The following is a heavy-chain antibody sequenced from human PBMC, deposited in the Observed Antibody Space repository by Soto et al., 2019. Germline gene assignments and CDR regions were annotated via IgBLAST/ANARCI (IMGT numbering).Heavy chain of an antibody. J-gene: IGHJ5*02. CDR3: VYDFWGDPRDLFAP. D-gene: IGHD3-3*01. CDR2: IYYSGST. Sequence: SETLSLTCTVSGGSISSGGYYWSWIRQHPGKGLEWIGYIYYSGSTYYNPSLKSRVTISVDTSKNQFSLKLSSVTAADTAVYYFVYDFWGDPRDLFAPWARGTLVPVSS. CDR1: GGSISSGGYY. V-gene: IGHV4-31*03.